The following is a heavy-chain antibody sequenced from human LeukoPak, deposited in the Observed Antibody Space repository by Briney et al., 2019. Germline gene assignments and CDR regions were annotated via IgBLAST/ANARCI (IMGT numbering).Heavy chain of an antibody. J-gene: IGHJ2*01. V-gene: IGHV3-23*01. Sequence: GGSLRLSCEASGFTFGNFGMTWVRQAPGKGLQWVSGITGSSTLTYYAASVKGRFTVSRDNSQNTLHLQMNSLRADDTAVYYCERELVSSGTGYFDLWGRGTLVTVSS. CDR3: ERELVSSGTGYFDL. D-gene: IGHD3-10*01. CDR1: GFTFGNFG. CDR2: ITGSSTLT.